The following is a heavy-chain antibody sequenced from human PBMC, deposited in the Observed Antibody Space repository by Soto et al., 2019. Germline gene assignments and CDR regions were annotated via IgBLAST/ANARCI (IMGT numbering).Heavy chain of an antibody. J-gene: IGHJ6*02. CDR3: ARIRGYWYGLDV. Sequence: EVQLLESGGGLVQPGGSLRLSCAASGFPLSTYGMTWVRQAPAKGLEWVSAITGTGGNTYYVDSVKGRFTSSRDNSKNMLYLQVNSLRVEDTAVYYCARIRGYWYGLDVWGQGTTVTVSS. CDR1: GFPLSTYG. V-gene: IGHV3-23*01. CDR2: ITGTGGNT.